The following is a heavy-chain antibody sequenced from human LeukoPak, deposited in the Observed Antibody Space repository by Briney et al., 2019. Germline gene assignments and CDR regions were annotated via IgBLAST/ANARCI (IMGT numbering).Heavy chain of an antibody. CDR1: GGSVSSGNYY. J-gene: IGHJ4*02. Sequence: SSETLSLTCTVSGGSVSSGNYYWSWIRQPPGKGLEWIGYVSNSGSTIYNPSLKSRVTMSVDTSKNQFSLKLHSVAAADTAVYYCAREGRYGGKEAYWGQGTLVTVSS. D-gene: IGHD4-23*01. CDR2: VSNSGST. V-gene: IGHV4-61*01. CDR3: AREGRYGGKEAY.